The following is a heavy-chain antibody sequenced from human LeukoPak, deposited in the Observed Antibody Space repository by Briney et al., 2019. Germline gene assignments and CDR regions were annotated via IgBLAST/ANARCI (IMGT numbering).Heavy chain of an antibody. CDR3: ARDGVAAYGMDV. Sequence: GGSLRLSCAASGFTFSSYGMHWVRQAPGKGLEWVAVISYDGSNKYYADSVKGRFTISRDNSKNTLYLQMNSLRAEDTAVYYCARDGVAAYGMDVWGQGTTVTVSS. J-gene: IGHJ6*02. D-gene: IGHD6-19*01. CDR1: GFTFSSYG. CDR2: ISYDGSNK. V-gene: IGHV3-30*03.